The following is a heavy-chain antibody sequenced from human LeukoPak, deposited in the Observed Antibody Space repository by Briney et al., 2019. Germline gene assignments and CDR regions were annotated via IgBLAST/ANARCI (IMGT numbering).Heavy chain of an antibody. J-gene: IGHJ4*02. D-gene: IGHD6-6*01. Sequence: GGSLRLSCAASGFTFSSYAMHWVRQAPGKGLEWVAVISYDGSNKYYADSVKGRFTISRDNSKNTLYLQMNGLRAEDTAVYYCAREADSSSSFRYWGQGTLVTVSS. CDR2: ISYDGSNK. CDR3: AREADSSSSFRY. V-gene: IGHV3-30*01. CDR1: GFTFSSYA.